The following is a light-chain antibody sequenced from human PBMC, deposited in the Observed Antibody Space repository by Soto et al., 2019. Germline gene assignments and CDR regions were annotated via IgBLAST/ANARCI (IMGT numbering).Light chain of an antibody. CDR1: QSISSS. Sequence: DIPMTQSPSSLSASVGDRVTITCRASQSISSSLNWYQQKPGKAPEILMFTSSNLQSGVPSRFSGSGSGTDFILTISSLQPEDVATYYCQQSYSTPPTLGQGTKVDIK. CDR3: QQSYSTPPT. V-gene: IGKV1-39*01. CDR2: TSS. J-gene: IGKJ1*01.